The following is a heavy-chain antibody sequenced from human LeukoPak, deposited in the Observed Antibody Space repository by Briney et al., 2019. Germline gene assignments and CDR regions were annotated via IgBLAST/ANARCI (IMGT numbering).Heavy chain of an antibody. V-gene: IGHV4-31*03. CDR1: GGSISSGGYY. CDR2: IYYSGST. Sequence: SQTLSLTCTVSGGSISSGGYYWSWIRQHPGKGLEWIGYIYYSGSTYYNPSLKSRVTISVDTSKNQFSLKLSSVTAADTAVYYCARFDQIAARVDYRGQGTLVTVSS. D-gene: IGHD6-6*01. J-gene: IGHJ4*02. CDR3: ARFDQIAARVDY.